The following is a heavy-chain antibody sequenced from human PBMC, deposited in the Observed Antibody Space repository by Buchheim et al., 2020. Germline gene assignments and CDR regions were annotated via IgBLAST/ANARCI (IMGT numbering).Heavy chain of an antibody. CDR1: GGTFSSYA. CDR2: IIPILGIA. D-gene: IGHD3-3*01. J-gene: IGHJ6*02. V-gene: IGHV1-69*04. CDR3: ARGDSLTYYDFSEGGMDV. Sequence: QVQLVQSGAEVKKPGSSVKVSCKASGGTFSSYAISWVRQAPGQGLEWMGRIIPILGIANYAQKFQGRVTITADKSTSTAYMVLSSLRSEDTSVYYCARGDSLTYYDFSEGGMDVWGQGTT.